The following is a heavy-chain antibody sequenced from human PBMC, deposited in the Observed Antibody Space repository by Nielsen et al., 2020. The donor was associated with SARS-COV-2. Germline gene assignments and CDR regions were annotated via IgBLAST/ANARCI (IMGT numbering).Heavy chain of an antibody. CDR2: IKSKVDGGTT. Sequence: GESLKISCAASGSTFSNPWMNWVRQAPGKGLEWVGRIKSKVDGGTTDYAGPVKGRFTISRDDSKNTLYLQMNSLKTEDTAVYYCTAGLIAAAGPDAFDIWGQGTMVTVSS. D-gene: IGHD6-13*01. CDR3: TAGLIAAAGPDAFDI. J-gene: IGHJ3*02. V-gene: IGHV3-15*01. CDR1: GSTFSNPW.